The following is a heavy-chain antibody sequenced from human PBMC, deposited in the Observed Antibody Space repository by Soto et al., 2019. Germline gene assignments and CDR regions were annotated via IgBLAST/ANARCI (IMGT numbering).Heavy chain of an antibody. V-gene: IGHV1-18*01. CDR3: ARDLPPVDY. CDR2: ISAYNGNT. J-gene: IGHJ4*02. CDR1: GYTFSSYH. Sequence: QIQLVQSGAEVKKPGASVKVSCKASGYTFSSYHITWVRQAPEQGLEWMGWISAYNGNTNYAQNLQGRVTMTTDPSTSTAYMELRSLRSDDTAVYYCARDLPPVDYWGQGTLVTVSS.